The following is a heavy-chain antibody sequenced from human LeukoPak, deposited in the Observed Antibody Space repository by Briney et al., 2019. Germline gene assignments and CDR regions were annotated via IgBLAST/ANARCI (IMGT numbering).Heavy chain of an antibody. J-gene: IGHJ1*01. CDR2: ISWNSGSI. CDR1: GFTFDDYA. CDR3: AKDSKISAAPYKKYFQH. D-gene: IGHD6-13*01. Sequence: PGGSLRLSCAASGFTFDDYAMHWVRQAPGKGLEWVSGISWNSGSIGYVDSVKGRFTISRDNAKNTLYLQMNSLRAEDTAVYYCAKDSKISAAPYKKYFQHWGQGTLVTVSS. V-gene: IGHV3-9*01.